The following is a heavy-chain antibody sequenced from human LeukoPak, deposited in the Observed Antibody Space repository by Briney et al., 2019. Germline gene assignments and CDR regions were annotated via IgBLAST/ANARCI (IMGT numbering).Heavy chain of an antibody. CDR1: GFTFDDYA. V-gene: IGHV3-9*01. D-gene: IGHD2-2*01. CDR3: ASSSTTWGFDY. CDR2: INWNSGSI. Sequence: GGSLRLSCRASGFTFDDYAMHWVRQAPGKGLEWVSGINWNSGSIGYTDSVKGRLTISRDNAKNSLYLQMNSLRAEDTALYYCASSSTTWGFDYWGQGTLVTVSS. J-gene: IGHJ4*02.